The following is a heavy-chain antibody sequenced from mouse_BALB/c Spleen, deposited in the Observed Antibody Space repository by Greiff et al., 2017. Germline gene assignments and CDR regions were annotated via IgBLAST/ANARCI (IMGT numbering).Heavy chain of an antibody. V-gene: IGHV3-2*02. CDR1: GYSITSDYA. J-gene: IGHJ3*01. Sequence: EVQLVESGPGLVKPSQSLSLTCTVTGYSITSDYAWNWIRQFPGNKLEWMGYISYSGSTSYNPSLKSRISITRDTSKNQFFLQLNSVTTEDTATYYCAREAWFAYWGQGTLVTVSA. CDR3: AREAWFAY. CDR2: ISYSGST.